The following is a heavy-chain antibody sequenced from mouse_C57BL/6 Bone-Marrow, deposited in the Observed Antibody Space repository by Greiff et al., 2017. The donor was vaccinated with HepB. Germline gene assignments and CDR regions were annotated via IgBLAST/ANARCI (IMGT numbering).Heavy chain of an antibody. V-gene: IGHV5-9*01. CDR1: EFTFSRYT. D-gene: IGHD2-1*01. CDR3: ARLWYLSSYYFDY. CDR2: ISGGGGNT. J-gene: IGHJ2*01. Sequence: EVHLVESGGGLVKPGGSLKLSCAASEFTFSRYTMYWVRQTPGKRLEWVATISGGGGNTYYPDSVKGRFTIARDKAKNTLYLQMSSLWSEDTALYYCARLWYLSSYYFDYWGQGTTLTVSS.